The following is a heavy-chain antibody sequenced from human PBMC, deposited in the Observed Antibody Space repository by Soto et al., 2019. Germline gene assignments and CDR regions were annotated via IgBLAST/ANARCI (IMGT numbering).Heavy chain of an antibody. CDR3: VRAETFYPGNTFDY. J-gene: IGHJ4*02. D-gene: IGHD1-1*01. CDR2: IYPDSGGT. CDR1: GYTFTSYA. V-gene: IGHV1-2*04. Sequence: GASVKVSCKASGYTFTSYAMHWVRQAPGQGLEWMGWIYPDSGGTNYAPKFRGWVTMTRDTSIRTAYMELSGLKSDDTAVYFCVRAETFYPGNTFDYWGQGALVTVSS.